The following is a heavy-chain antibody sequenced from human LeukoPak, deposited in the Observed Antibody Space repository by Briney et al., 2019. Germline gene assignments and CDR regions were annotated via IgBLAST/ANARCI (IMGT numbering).Heavy chain of an antibody. CDR3: ARGHADTYGSWYGRFDY. Sequence: PGGSLRLSCPASGFTVSSNYMSWVRQAAGKGLEWDSVIYSGGTTYYADSVKGRFTISRDNSTTTLYPQMNSLRADDTAVYYCARGHADTYGSWYGRFDYWGQGTLVTVSS. J-gene: IGHJ4*02. D-gene: IGHD6-13*01. V-gene: IGHV3-53*01. CDR2: IYSGGTT. CDR1: GFTVSSNY.